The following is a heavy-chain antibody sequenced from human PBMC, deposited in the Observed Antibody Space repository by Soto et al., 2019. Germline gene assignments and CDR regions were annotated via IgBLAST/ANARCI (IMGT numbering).Heavy chain of an antibody. V-gene: IGHV3-9*01. Sequence: PGGSLRLSCAASGFTFDDYAMHWVRQAPGKGLEWVSGISWNSGSMGYADSVKGRFTISRDNAKNSLYLQMNSLRAEDTSLYYCAKDMGYSSGGSCFPDYWGQGTLVTFSS. CDR3: AKDMGYSSGGSCFPDY. J-gene: IGHJ4*02. CDR2: ISWNSGSM. CDR1: GFTFDDYA. D-gene: IGHD2-15*01.